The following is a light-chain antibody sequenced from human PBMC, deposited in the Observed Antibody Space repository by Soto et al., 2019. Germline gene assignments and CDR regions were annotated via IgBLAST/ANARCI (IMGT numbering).Light chain of an antibody. CDR3: LQYNNRPPYT. CDR2: GAS. V-gene: IGKV3D-15*01. CDR1: QSVSTN. J-gene: IGKJ2*01. Sequence: EVVVTQSPATLSVAPGESATFSCRTSQSVSTNVAWYQHRPGQPPRLLIYGASTRATGIPARFSGSGSRTQFTLTISSLQSEDFALYYCLQYNNRPPYTFCQGTQLEIK.